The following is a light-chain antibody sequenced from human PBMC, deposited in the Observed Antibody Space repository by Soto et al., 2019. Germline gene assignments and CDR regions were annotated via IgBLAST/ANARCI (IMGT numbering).Light chain of an antibody. Sequence: QSALTQPASVSGSPGQSITISCTGTSSDVGGYNYVSWYQQHPGKAPKLMIYEVSNRHSGVSNRFSGSKSGNTASLTISGLQAEDEADYYCSSYTSSSTWVFGGGTKLPVL. CDR3: SSYTSSSTWV. CDR1: SSDVGGYNY. J-gene: IGLJ3*02. CDR2: EVS. V-gene: IGLV2-14*01.